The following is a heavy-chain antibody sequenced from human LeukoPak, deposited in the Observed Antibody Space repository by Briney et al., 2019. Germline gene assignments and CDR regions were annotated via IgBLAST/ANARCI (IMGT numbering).Heavy chain of an antibody. J-gene: IGHJ4*02. CDR1: GGSFSGYY. D-gene: IGHD7-27*01. Sequence: SETLSLTCAVYGGSFSGYYWSWIRQPPGKGLEWIGGINHSGSTNYNPSLKSRVTISVDTSKNQFSLKLSSVTAADTAVYYCARGGWGRSTGRKFDYWGQGTLVTVSS. V-gene: IGHV4-34*01. CDR3: ARGGWGRSTGRKFDY. CDR2: INHSGST.